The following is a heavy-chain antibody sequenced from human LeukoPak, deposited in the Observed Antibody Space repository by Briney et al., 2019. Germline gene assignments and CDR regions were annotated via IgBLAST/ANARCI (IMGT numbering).Heavy chain of an antibody. CDR2: VYSSGKT. CDR1: GASVNSGSFY. J-gene: IGHJ4*02. V-gene: IGHV4-61*01. Sequence: SETLSLTCSVSGASVNSGSFYWSWIRQPPGKGLEWLGFVYSSGKTDYNPSLKSRLTMSTDASQNQFSLTLTSVTGADTAIYYCSRVDVAATIFFDYWGQGALVTVSA. CDR3: SRVDVAATIFFDY. D-gene: IGHD5-24*01.